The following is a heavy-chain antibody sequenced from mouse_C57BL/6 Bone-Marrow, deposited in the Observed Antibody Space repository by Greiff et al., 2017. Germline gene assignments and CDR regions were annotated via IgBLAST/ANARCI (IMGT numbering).Heavy chain of an antibody. CDR1: GYTFTSYW. CDR3: ARGLLQYFDV. V-gene: IGHV1-69*01. Sequence: QVQLQQPGAELVMPGASVKLSCKASGYTFTSYWMHWVKQRPGQGLEWIGEIDPSDSYTNYTQKFKGKSTLTVDKSSSTAYMQLSSLTSEDSAVYDCARGLLQYFDVWGTGATVTESS. J-gene: IGHJ1*03. D-gene: IGHD2-3*01. CDR2: IDPSDSYT.